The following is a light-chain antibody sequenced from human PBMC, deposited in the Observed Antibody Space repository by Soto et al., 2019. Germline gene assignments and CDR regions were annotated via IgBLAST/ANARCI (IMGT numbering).Light chain of an antibody. CDR1: SSNIGTNT. V-gene: IGLV1-44*01. CDR2: SNN. CDR3: AAWDDSLNGWV. Sequence: QSVLTQPPSASGTPGQRVTISCSGSSSNIGTNTVNWHQQCPGTAPKLLIYSNNQRPSGVPDRFSDSKSGTSASLAISGLQSEDEADYYCAAWDDSLNGWVFGGGTEVTVL. J-gene: IGLJ3*02.